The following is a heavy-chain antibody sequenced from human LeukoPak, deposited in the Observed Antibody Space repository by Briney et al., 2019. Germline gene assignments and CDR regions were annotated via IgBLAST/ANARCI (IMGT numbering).Heavy chain of an antibody. V-gene: IGHV3-7*01. CDR3: ARRASDYSSGWYFDWYFDL. CDR1: GFTFSEYC. Sequence: GGSLRLSCAASGFTFSEYCMSWVRQAPGKGLEWVANIKQHGTEIYYVDSVKGRFTISRDNAKNSLSLQMNSLRAEDTAVYYCARRASDYSSGWYFDWYFDLWGRGTLVTVSS. D-gene: IGHD6-19*01. CDR2: IKQHGTEI. J-gene: IGHJ2*01.